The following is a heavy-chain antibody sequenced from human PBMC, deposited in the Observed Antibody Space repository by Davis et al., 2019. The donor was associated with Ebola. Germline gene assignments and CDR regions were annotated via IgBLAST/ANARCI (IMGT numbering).Heavy chain of an antibody. CDR3: ARTFTILGNWFDP. CDR2: IDWDDDI. CDR1: GFSLTSRPEG. Sequence: SGPTLVKPTETLTLTCTLSGFSLTSRPEGVGRIRQPPGKALEWLARIDWDDDIYYNTSLRTRLTISKDTSKNQVVLTMTNMDPVDTATYYCARTFTILGNWFDPWGQGTLVTVSS. V-gene: IGHV2-70*11. J-gene: IGHJ5*02. D-gene: IGHD7-27*01.